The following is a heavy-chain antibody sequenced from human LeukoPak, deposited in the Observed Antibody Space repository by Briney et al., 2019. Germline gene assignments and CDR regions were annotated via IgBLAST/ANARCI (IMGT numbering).Heavy chain of an antibody. CDR2: IYPGDSET. CDR1: GYSFTTYW. CDR3: ARRAADSSSLGY. V-gene: IGHV5-51*01. Sequence: GESLKISCKGSGYSFTTYWIGWVRQMPGKGPEWMGIIYPGDSETKYSPSFQGQVTISADKSINTAYLQWSSLKASDTATYYCARRAADSSSLGYWGQGTLVTVSS. D-gene: IGHD6-6*01. J-gene: IGHJ4*02.